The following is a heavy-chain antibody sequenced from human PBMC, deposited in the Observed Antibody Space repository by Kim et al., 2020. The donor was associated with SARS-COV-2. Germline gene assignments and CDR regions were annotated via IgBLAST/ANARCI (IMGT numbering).Heavy chain of an antibody. CDR3: ARGGRGCSGGSCYSPYYYYGMDV. D-gene: IGHD2-15*01. CDR2: INSDGSST. V-gene: IGHV3-74*01. Sequence: GGSLRLSCAASGFTFSSYWMHWVRQAPGKGLVWVSRINSDGSSTSYADSVKGRFTISRDNAKNTLYLQMNSLRAEDTAVYYCARGGRGCSGGSCYSPYYYYGMDVWGQGTTVTVSS. CDR1: GFTFSSYW. J-gene: IGHJ6*02.